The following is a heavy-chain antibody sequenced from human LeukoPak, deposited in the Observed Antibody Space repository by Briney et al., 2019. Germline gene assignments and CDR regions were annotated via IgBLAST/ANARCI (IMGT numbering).Heavy chain of an antibody. CDR2: ITGSTRST. Sequence: PGGSLRLSCAASGFSFSSYGMSWVRQAPGTGLEWVSAITGSTRSTYYTDSVKGRFTISRDNSRNTLYLQMNSLRAEDTAVYYCAKDQLYRFCSGGSCSITHDYWGQGTLVTVSS. J-gene: IGHJ4*02. CDR1: GFSFSSYG. D-gene: IGHD2-15*01. CDR3: AKDQLYRFCSGGSCSITHDY. V-gene: IGHV3-23*01.